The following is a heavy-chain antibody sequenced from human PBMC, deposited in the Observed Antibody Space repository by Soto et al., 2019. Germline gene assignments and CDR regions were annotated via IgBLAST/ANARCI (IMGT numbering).Heavy chain of an antibody. J-gene: IGHJ3*02. CDR3: ARGSGGLDAFDI. CDR2: IYYSGST. CDR1: GGSISVYY. V-gene: IGHV4-59*01. Sequence: SETVSLTCTVSGGSISVYYWSWIRQPPGKGLEWIGYIYYSGSTNHNPSLKSRVTLSVDTSKNQFSLKLASVTAADTAVYYCARGSGGLDAFDIWGQGTMVT.